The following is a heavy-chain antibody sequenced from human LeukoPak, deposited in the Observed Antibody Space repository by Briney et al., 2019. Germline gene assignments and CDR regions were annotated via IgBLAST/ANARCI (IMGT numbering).Heavy chain of an antibody. CDR1: GFTFSSYW. V-gene: IGHV3-7*01. Sequence: PGGSLRLSCAASGFTFSSYWMSWVRQAPGKGLEWMANIKQDGSEKYYVDSVKGRFTISRDNAKNSLYLQMNSLRAEDTAVYYCARDAYCSGGSCYSGGDYFDYWGQGTLVTVSS. D-gene: IGHD2-15*01. J-gene: IGHJ4*02. CDR2: IKQDGSEK. CDR3: ARDAYCSGGSCYSGGDYFDY.